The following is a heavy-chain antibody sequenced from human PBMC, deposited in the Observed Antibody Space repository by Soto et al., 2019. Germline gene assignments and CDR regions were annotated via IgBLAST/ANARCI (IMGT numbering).Heavy chain of an antibody. V-gene: IGHV3-30-3*01. CDR2: ISYDGSNK. J-gene: IGHJ4*02. Sequence: QVQLVESGGGVVQPGRSLRLSCAASGFTFSSYAMHWVRQAPGKGLEWVAVISYDGSNKYYADSVKGRFTISRDNSKNTLYLQMNSLRAEDTAVYYCARGGEQWLPPDYWGQGTLVTVSS. CDR1: GFTFSSYA. CDR3: ARGGEQWLPPDY. D-gene: IGHD6-19*01.